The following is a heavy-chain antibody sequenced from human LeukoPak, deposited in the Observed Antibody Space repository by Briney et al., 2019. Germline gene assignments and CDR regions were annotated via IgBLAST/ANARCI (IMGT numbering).Heavy chain of an antibody. CDR1: GFTVSSNY. Sequence: PGGSLRLSCAASGFTVSSNYTSWVRQAPGKGLEWVSVIYSGGSTYYADSVKGRFTISRDNSKNTLYLQMNSLRAEDTAVYYCARYCSSTSCFYFDYWGQGTLVTVSS. J-gene: IGHJ4*02. D-gene: IGHD2-2*01. CDR3: ARYCSSTSCFYFDY. CDR2: IYSGGST. V-gene: IGHV3-66*01.